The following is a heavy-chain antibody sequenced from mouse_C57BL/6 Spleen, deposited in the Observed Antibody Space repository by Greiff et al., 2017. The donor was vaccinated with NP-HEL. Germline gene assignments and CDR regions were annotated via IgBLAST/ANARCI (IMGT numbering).Heavy chain of an antibody. CDR1: GYTFTSYW. J-gene: IGHJ4*01. D-gene: IGHD2-5*01. Sequence: QVQLKESGAELVKPGASVKMSCKASGYTFTSYWITWVKQRPGQGLEWIGDIYPGSGSTNYNEKFKSKATLTVDTSSSTAYMQLSSLTSEDSAVYYCARGGSNYVDYAMDYWGQGTSVTVSS. CDR2: IYPGSGST. V-gene: IGHV1-55*01. CDR3: ARGGSNYVDYAMDY.